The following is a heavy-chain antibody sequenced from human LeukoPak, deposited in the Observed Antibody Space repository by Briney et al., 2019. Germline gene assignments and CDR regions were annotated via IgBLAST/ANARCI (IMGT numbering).Heavy chain of an antibody. J-gene: IGHJ5*02. V-gene: IGHV5-51*01. Sequence: GESLKISCKGSVYSFTSYWIGWVRQMPGKGLEWMGIIYPGDSDTRYSPSFQGQVTISADKSISTAYLQWSSLKASDTAMYYCARHVSTREYINWFDPWGQGTLVTVSS. CDR2: IYPGDSDT. CDR3: ARHVSTREYINWFDP. D-gene: IGHD6-6*01. CDR1: VYSFTSYW.